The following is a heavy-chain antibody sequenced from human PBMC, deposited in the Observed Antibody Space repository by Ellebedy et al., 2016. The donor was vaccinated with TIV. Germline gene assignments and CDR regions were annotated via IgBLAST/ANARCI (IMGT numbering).Heavy chain of an antibody. CDR1: GGSISTYY. Sequence: PSETLSLTCTVSGGSISTYYWNWIRQPPGKGLEWIGYIYYNGSTNYNPSLKSRVTISTDTSKNQLSLKLTSVTAADTAVYYCARDGQYYYHSPNYYRHYHYGLGVWGRGTTVTVSS. CDR3: ARDGQYYYHSPNYYRHYHYGLGV. CDR2: IYYNGST. V-gene: IGHV4-59*01. J-gene: IGHJ6*02. D-gene: IGHD3-10*01.